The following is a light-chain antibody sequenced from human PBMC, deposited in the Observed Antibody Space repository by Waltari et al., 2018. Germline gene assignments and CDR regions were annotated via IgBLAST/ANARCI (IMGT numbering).Light chain of an antibody. V-gene: IGKV3-15*01. CDR1: QTITDN. Sequence: ELVMTPTPAPLSVSPGERATLTCRASQTITDNLAWYPQKPGQAPRLRIYGAAARATGVPARFSGSGSGTDFTLTISSLQSDDFAIYYCQQYNTWPPLTFGGGTKVEIK. CDR2: GAA. CDR3: QQYNTWPPLT. J-gene: IGKJ4*01.